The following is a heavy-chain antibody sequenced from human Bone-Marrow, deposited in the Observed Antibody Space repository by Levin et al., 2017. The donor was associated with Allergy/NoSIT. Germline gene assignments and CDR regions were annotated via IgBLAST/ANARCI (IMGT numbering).Heavy chain of an antibody. Sequence: ASVKVSCKASGFTFITSGIIWVRQAPGQGLEWMGWISGYSGNTEYAQKFQGRVSMTTDTSTSTAYMELGNLRSDDTAVYYCASVFYFESSGYYYPWGQGTLVTVSS. CDR2: ISGYSGNT. CDR3: ASVFYFESSGYYYP. CDR1: GFTFITSG. V-gene: IGHV1-18*01. D-gene: IGHD3-22*01. J-gene: IGHJ5*02.